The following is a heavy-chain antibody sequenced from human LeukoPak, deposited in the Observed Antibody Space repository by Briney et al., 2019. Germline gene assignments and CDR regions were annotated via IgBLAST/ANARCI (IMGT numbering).Heavy chain of an antibody. D-gene: IGHD2-15*01. CDR2: IYYSGST. CDR3: ARTGLVVVDWFDP. J-gene: IGHJ5*02. Sequence: SETLSLTCTVSGGSISSYYWSWIRQPPGKGLEWIGYIYYSGSTNYNPSLKSRVTISVDTSKNQFSLKLSSVTAVDTAVYYCARTGLVVVDWFDPWGQGTLVTVSS. V-gene: IGHV4-59*08. CDR1: GGSISSYY.